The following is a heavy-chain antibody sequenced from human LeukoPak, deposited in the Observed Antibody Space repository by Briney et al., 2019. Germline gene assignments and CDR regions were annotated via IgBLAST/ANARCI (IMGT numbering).Heavy chain of an antibody. CDR3: ARLGAGPTYYDFWSGYSSFYFDY. D-gene: IGHD3-3*01. V-gene: IGHV4-39*02. CDR2: ISSSGNT. CDR1: GGSTSSGNYY. J-gene: IGHJ4*02. Sequence: SETLSLTCTVSGGSTSSGNYYWGWIRQPPGKGLEWIGGISSSGNTYYNPSLKSRITIFIDTSKNHFSLKLSSVTAADTAVYYCARLGAGPTYYDFWSGYSSFYFDYWGQGTLVTVSS.